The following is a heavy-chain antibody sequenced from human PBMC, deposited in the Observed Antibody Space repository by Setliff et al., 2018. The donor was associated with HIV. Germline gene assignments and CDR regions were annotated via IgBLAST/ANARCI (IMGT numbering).Heavy chain of an antibody. CDR2: VNAGGST. V-gene: IGHV4-34*01. Sequence: SETLSLTCAVYGGSFSGYYWSWIRQSPGEGLEWIGEVNAGGSTNYNPSLKSRVTISADTSKRQFSLNLRSVTAADTAVYYCARAPGDYEVWFDPWGQGTLVTVSS. J-gene: IGHJ5*02. D-gene: IGHD4-17*01. CDR3: ARAPGDYEVWFDP. CDR1: GGSFSGYY.